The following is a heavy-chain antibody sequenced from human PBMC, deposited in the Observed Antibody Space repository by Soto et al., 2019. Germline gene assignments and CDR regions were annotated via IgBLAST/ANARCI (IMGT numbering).Heavy chain of an antibody. CDR3: ATAEIVVVILSYCFDY. CDR1: GYTLTELS. J-gene: IGHJ4*02. V-gene: IGHV1-24*01. Sequence: GASVKVSCKVSGYTLTELSMRWVRQAPGKGLEWMGGFDPEDGETIYAQKFQGRVTMTEDTSTDTAYMELSSLRSEDTAVYYCATAEIVVVILSYCFDYWGQGTLVTVSS. D-gene: IGHD3-22*01. CDR2: FDPEDGET.